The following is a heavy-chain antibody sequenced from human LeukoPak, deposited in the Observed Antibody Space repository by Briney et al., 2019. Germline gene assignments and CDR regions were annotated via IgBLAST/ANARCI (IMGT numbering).Heavy chain of an antibody. CDR3: ARDGLNYYDSSGPTVDAFDI. CDR2: ISSSSSYI. D-gene: IGHD3-22*01. CDR1: GFTFSSYS. V-gene: IGHV3-21*01. Sequence: GGSLRLSCAASGFTFSSYSMNWVRQAPGEGLEWVSSISSSSSYIYYADSVKGRFTISRDNAKNSLYLQMNSLRAEDTAVYYCARDGLNYYDSSGPTVDAFDIWGQGTMVTVSS. J-gene: IGHJ3*02.